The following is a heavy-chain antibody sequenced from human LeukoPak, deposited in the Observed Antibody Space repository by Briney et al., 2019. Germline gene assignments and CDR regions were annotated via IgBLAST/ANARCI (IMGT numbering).Heavy chain of an antibody. D-gene: IGHD4-17*01. CDR2: IKHDGSED. CDR3: ARGARSFGTMTTGLRGLQTSRAFDP. CDR1: GFTFSNYW. V-gene: IGHV3-7*01. J-gene: IGHJ5*02. Sequence: GGSLRLSCAASGFTFSNYWMTWVRQAPGKGLEWVANIKHDGSEDYYLDSVKGRFTISRDNAKSSMWLQMNSLRDEDTAVYYCARGARSFGTMTTGLRGLQTSRAFDPWGQGTLVTVSS.